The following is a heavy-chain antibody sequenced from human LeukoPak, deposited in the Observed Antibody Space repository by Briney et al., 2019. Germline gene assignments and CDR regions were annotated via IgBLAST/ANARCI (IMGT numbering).Heavy chain of an antibody. CDR1: GFTFDDYA. V-gene: IGHV3-9*03. J-gene: IGHJ6*03. CDR3: AKSSGSYLSYYMDV. Sequence: GGSLRLSCAASGFTFDDYAMHWVRQAPGKGLEWVSGISWNSGSIGYADSVKGRFTISRDNAKNSLYLQMNSLRAEDMALYYCAKSSGSYLSYYMDVWGKGTTVTVSS. D-gene: IGHD1-26*01. CDR2: ISWNSGSI.